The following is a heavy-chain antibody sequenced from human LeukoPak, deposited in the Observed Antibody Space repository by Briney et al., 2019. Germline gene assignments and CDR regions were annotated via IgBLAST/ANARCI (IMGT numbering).Heavy chain of an antibody. CDR1: GFTFDDYA. J-gene: IGHJ3*02. CDR2: ISWDGGST. CDR3: VRSDRETFAFDI. D-gene: IGHD2/OR15-2a*01. Sequence: GGSLRLSCAASGFTFDDYAMHWVRQAPGKGLEWVSLISWDGGSTYYADSVKGRFTISRDNAEKSLYLQLNNLRLEDTAVYYCVRSDRETFAFDIWGQGAMVTVSS. V-gene: IGHV3-43D*03.